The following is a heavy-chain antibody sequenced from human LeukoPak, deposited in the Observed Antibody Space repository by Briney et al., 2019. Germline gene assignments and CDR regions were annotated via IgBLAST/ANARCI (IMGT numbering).Heavy chain of an antibody. CDR3: ARGKSGLDY. V-gene: IGHV3-21*01. CDR2: IISSNYI. CDR1: GFTFISYT. J-gene: IGHJ4*02. D-gene: IGHD3-3*01. Sequence: GGSLRLSCAASGFTFISYTMNWVRQAPGKGLEWVSSIISSNYIYYADSVKGRFTISRDDAKNSLYLQMNSLRAEDTAVYYCARGKSGLDYWGQGTLVTVSS.